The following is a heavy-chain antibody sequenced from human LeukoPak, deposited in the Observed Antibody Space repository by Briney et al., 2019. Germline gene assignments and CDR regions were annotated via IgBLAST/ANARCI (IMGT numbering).Heavy chain of an antibody. D-gene: IGHD3-22*01. Sequence: SETLSLTCTVSGGSISSYYWSWIRQPPGKGLEWIGYIYYSGSTNYNPSLKSRVTISVDTSKNQFSLKLSSVTAADTAVYYCARDSSGYYYFYYWGQGTLVTVSS. V-gene: IGHV4-59*01. CDR1: GGSISSYY. J-gene: IGHJ4*02. CDR3: ARDSSGYYYFYY. CDR2: IYYSGST.